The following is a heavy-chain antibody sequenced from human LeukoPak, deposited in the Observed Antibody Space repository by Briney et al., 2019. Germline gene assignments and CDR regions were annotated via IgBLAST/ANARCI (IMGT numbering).Heavy chain of an antibody. D-gene: IGHD6-6*01. V-gene: IGHV4-61*01. CDR2: IYYSGST. J-gene: IGHJ6*03. Sequence: SETLSLTCTVSGDSISSGTYYWNWIRQPPGKGLEWIGYIYYSGSTNYNPSLKSRVTISLDTSKNQFSLNLTSVTAADTAVYFCARDWGVGGRPGYMDVWGKGTTVTVSS. CDR1: GDSISSGTYY. CDR3: ARDWGVGGRPGYMDV.